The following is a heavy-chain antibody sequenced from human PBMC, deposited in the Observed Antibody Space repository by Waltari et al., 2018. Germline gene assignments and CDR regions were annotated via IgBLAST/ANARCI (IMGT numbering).Heavy chain of an antibody. D-gene: IGHD3-10*01. CDR2: VDPGEGRT. J-gene: IGHJ4*02. CDR3: TVSEVGKYFEK. CDR1: GCEFGAIY. V-gene: IGHV1-69-2*01. Sequence: VRLVQSGAEMRKPGTTLKISCQVSGCEFGAIYVHWGRQAPEKGLEWVGLVDPGEGRTLYAETFQGRVTIAADTSTNIVHMEVRGLRLEDAAVYYCTVSEVGKYFEKWGQGTLVTVSS.